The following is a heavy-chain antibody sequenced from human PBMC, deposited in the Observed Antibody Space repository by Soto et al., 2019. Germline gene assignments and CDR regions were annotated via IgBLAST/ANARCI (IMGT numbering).Heavy chain of an antibody. V-gene: IGHV3-30-3*01. D-gene: IGHD4-17*01. CDR1: GLTFSSYA. J-gene: IGHJ4*02. CDR3: ARDYIPLLTSTVTPQETLNY. Sequence: GGSLGLSCAAYGLTFSSYAMQWVRQALGKGLEWVAVISYDGSNKYYADSVKGRFTISRDNSKNTLYLQMNSLRAEDTAVYYCARDYIPLLTSTVTPQETLNYWGQGTLVTVSS. CDR2: ISYDGSNK.